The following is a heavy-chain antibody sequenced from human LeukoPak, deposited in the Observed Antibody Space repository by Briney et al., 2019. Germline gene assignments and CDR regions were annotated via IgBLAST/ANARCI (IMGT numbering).Heavy chain of an antibody. D-gene: IGHD3-22*01. Sequence: SETLSLTCTVSGGSISSSSYYWGWIRQPPGKGLEWIGSIYYSGSTYYNPSLKSRVTISVDTSKNQFSLKLSSVTAADTAVYYCAGVVVITGRVYWGQGTLVTVSS. CDR3: AGVVVITGRVY. CDR2: IYYSGST. V-gene: IGHV4-39*07. J-gene: IGHJ4*02. CDR1: GGSISSSSYY.